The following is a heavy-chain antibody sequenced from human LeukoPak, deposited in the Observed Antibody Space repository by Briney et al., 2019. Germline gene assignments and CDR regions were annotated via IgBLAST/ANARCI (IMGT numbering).Heavy chain of an antibody. Sequence: GGSLRLSCAASGFTFSDYWMTWVRQAPGKGLEWVAHIKQDGSEKYYVDSVKGRFTTSRDNAKNLLYLQMNSLRAEDTAVYFCARGWNYAFRFDYWGQGTTVTVSS. J-gene: IGHJ4*02. CDR3: ARGWNYAFRFDY. CDR1: GFTFSDYW. CDR2: IKQDGSEK. V-gene: IGHV3-7*01. D-gene: IGHD1-7*01.